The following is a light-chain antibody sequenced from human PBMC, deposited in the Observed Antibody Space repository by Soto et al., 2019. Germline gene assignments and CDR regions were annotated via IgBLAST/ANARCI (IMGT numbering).Light chain of an antibody. J-gene: IGLJ1*01. CDR2: EVS. CDR3: SSYSNSGTLYV. V-gene: IGLV2-14*01. CDR1: SSDVGAYNY. Sequence: QSALTQPAAVSGSPGQSITISCTGTSSDVGAYNYVSWYQHHPGKAPRFIIYEVSNRPSGVSNRFSGSKSGDTASLTISGLQAEDEADYYCSSYSNSGTLYVFGSGT.